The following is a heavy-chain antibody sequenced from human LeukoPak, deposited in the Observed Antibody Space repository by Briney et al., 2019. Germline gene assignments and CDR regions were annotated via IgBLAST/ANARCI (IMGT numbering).Heavy chain of an antibody. V-gene: IGHV3-66*02. D-gene: IGHD1-26*01. CDR3: ARERSGSYYYYYMDV. CDR1: GFTVSSNY. Sequence: PGGSLRLSCAASGFTVSSNYISWVRQAPGKGLEWVSVIYSGGSTYYADSVKGRFTISRDNSKNTLYLQMNSLRAEDTAVYYCARERSGSYYYYYMDVWGKGTTVTVSS. J-gene: IGHJ6*03. CDR2: IYSGGST.